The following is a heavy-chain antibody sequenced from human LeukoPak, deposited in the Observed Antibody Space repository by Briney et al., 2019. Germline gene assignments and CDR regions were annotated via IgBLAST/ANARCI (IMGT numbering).Heavy chain of an antibody. CDR3: ARQGNTGFPDAFDL. CDR1: GFSITTNNYY. D-gene: IGHD1/OR15-1a*01. J-gene: IGHJ3*01. V-gene: IGHV4-39*01. Sequence: SETLSLTCTVSGFSITTNNYYWGWIRQTPGKGLEWIGTIHYTGYTYDNPSLKSRVSMSMDTSTSQFSLKVTSLTAADTAVYYCARQGNTGFPDAFDLWGQGTMVTVSS. CDR2: IHYTGYT.